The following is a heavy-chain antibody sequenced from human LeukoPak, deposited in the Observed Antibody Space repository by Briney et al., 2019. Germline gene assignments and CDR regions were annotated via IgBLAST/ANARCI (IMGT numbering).Heavy chain of an antibody. CDR1: GFTFSNYW. CDR3: ARYYDSSGYPPESVDY. J-gene: IGHJ4*02. CDR2: IKQDGSEK. Sequence: GGSLRLSCAASGFTFSNYWMSWVRQAPGKGLEWVANIKQDGSEKYYVDSVKGRFTISRANAKNSLYLQISSLRAEDTAVYYCARYYDSSGYPPESVDYWGQGTLVTVSS. V-gene: IGHV3-7*01. D-gene: IGHD3-22*01.